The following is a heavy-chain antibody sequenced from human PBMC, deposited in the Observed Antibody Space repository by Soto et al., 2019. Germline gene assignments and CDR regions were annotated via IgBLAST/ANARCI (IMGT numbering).Heavy chain of an antibody. V-gene: IGHV5-51*01. CDR2: IYPCDSGT. Sequence: GGSPEISCRGSGYSFTSYWIGWVRQMPGKGLEWMGIIYPCDSGTRYSPSFQGQVTISAXXXIXXXYXQXXSLXASDTAMYYCARKDCSGGSCYSDYYGMDVWGQGT. J-gene: IGHJ6*02. CDR1: GYSFTSYW. CDR3: ARKDCSGGSCYSDYYGMDV. D-gene: IGHD2-15*01.